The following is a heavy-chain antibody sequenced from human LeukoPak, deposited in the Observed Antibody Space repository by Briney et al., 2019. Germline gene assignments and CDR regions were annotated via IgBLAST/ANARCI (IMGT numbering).Heavy chain of an antibody. CDR1: GGSFSGYY. V-gene: IGHV4-34*01. CDR2: INHSGST. Sequence: PPETLSLTCAVYGGSFSGYYWSWIRQPPGKGLEWIGEINHSGSTNYNPSLKSRVTISVDTSKNQFSLKLSSVTAADTAVYYCASTYGDYGEWGQGTLVTVSS. D-gene: IGHD4-17*01. CDR3: ASTYGDYGE. J-gene: IGHJ4*02.